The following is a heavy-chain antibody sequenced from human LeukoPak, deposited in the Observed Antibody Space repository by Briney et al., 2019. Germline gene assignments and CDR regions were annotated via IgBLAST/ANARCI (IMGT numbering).Heavy chain of an antibody. Sequence: GGSLRLSCAASGFTFSSYGMHWVRQTPGKGLEWVAFIRYDGSNKYYADSVKGRFTISRDNSKNTLYLQMNSLRAEDTAAYYCARDPPRWQQLYRWFDPWGQGILVTVSS. CDR2: IRYDGSNK. CDR1: GFTFSSYG. D-gene: IGHD6-13*01. CDR3: ARDPPRWQQLYRWFDP. J-gene: IGHJ5*02. V-gene: IGHV3-30*02.